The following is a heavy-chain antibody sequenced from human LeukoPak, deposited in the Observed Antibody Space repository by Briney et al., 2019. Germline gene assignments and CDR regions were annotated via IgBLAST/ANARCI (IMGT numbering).Heavy chain of an antibody. CDR1: GYTFTSYG. CDR3: ATDHPRRGYSGYDYGY. Sequence: GASVKVSCKASGYTFTSYGISWVRQAPGQGLEWMGWISAYNGNTNYAQKLQGRVTMTTDTSTSTAYMELRSLRSDDTAVYYCATDHPRRGYSGYDYGYWGQGTLVTVSS. CDR2: ISAYNGNT. D-gene: IGHD5-12*01. J-gene: IGHJ4*02. V-gene: IGHV1-18*01.